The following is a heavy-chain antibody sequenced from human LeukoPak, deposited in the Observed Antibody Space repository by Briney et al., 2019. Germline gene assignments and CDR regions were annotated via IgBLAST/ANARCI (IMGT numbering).Heavy chain of an antibody. CDR1: GGSISSYY. Sequence: SETLSLTCTVSGGSISSYYWSWIRQPPGKGLEWIGYIYYSGSTNYNPSLKSRVTISVDTSKNQFSLKLSSVTAADTAVYYCASGMVWFGESPFDYWGQGNLVTVSS. CDR2: IYYSGST. J-gene: IGHJ4*02. D-gene: IGHD3-10*01. CDR3: ASGMVWFGESPFDY. V-gene: IGHV4-59*08.